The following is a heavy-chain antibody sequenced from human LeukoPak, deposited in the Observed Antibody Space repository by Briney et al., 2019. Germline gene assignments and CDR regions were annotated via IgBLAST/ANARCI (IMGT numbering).Heavy chain of an antibody. D-gene: IGHD6-13*01. V-gene: IGHV4-38-2*02. CDR3: ARDRGSSWYTGFYYYYYMDV. CDR1: GYSISSGYY. Sequence: SETLSLTCTASGYSISSGYYWGWIRQPPGKGLEWIGSIYHSGSTYYNPSLKSRVTISVDTSKNQFSLKLSSVTAADTAVYCCARDRGSSWYTGFYYYYYMDVWGKGTTVTVSS. CDR2: IYHSGST. J-gene: IGHJ6*03.